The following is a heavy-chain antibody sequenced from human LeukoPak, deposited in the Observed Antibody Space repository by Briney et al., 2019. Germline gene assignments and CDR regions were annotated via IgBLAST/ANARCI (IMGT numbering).Heavy chain of an antibody. CDR2: ISWNSGSI. V-gene: IGHV3-9*03. J-gene: IGHJ4*02. CDR1: GFTFDDYA. CDR3: AKGRYSSSWSYFDY. D-gene: IGHD6-13*01. Sequence: PGRSLRLSCAASGFTFDDYAMHWVRQAPGKGLEWVSGISWNSGSIGYADSVKGRFTISRDNAKNSLYLQMNSLRAEDMALYYCAKGRYSSSWSYFDYWGQGTLVTVSS.